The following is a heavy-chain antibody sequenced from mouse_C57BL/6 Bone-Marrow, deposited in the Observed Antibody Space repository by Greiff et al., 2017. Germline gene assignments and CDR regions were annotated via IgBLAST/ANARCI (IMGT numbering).Heavy chain of an antibody. Sequence: QVQLQHPGAELVKPGASVKMSCKASGYTFTSYWITWVKQKPGQGLEWIGDIYPGSGSTNYNEKFKSKATLTVDTSSSTAYMQLSSLTSEDSAVYYCAIYYYGSSYVWGTGTTVTVSS. CDR3: AIYYYGSSYV. D-gene: IGHD1-1*01. CDR1: GYTFTSYW. J-gene: IGHJ1*03. V-gene: IGHV1-55*01. CDR2: IYPGSGST.